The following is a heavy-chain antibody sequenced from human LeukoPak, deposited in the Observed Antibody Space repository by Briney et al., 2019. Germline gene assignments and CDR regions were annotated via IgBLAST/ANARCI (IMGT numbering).Heavy chain of an antibody. V-gene: IGHV1-18*01. CDR2: ISAYYGNT. D-gene: IGHD1-1*01. CDR1: GYTFTNYG. J-gene: IGHJ5*02. CDR3: ARKPPNVGWFDP. Sequence: ASVKVSCKASGYTFTNYGISWVRQAPGQGLEWMGWISAYYGNTNYAQNLQGRVTMTTDTSTTTAYMELRSLRSDDTAVYYCARKPPNVGWFDPWGQGTLVTVSS.